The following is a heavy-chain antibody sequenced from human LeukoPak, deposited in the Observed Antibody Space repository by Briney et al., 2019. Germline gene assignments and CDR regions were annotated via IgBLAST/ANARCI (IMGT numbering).Heavy chain of an antibody. V-gene: IGHV3-33*08. D-gene: IGHD2-2*01. Sequence: PGGSLRLSCAASGFTFSSYWMSWVRQAPGKGLEWVAVIWYDGSNKYYADSVKGRFTISRDNSKNTLYLQMNSLRAEDTAVYYCARDRESTTDYWGQGTLVTVSS. CDR1: GFTFSSYW. CDR3: ARDRESTTDY. CDR2: IWYDGSNK. J-gene: IGHJ4*02.